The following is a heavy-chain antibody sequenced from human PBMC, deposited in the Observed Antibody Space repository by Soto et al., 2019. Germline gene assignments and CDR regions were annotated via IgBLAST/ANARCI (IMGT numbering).Heavy chain of an antibody. D-gene: IGHD3-22*01. CDR2: IYYSGST. CDR1: GGPISSGGYY. V-gene: IGHV4-31*03. Sequence: PSETLSLTCTVSGGPISSGGYYWSWIRQHPGKGLEWIGYIYYSGSTYYNPSLKSRVTISVDTSKNQFSLKLSSVTAADTAVYYCARGGSYYDSSGLPWFDPWGQGTLVTV. CDR3: ARGGSYYDSSGLPWFDP. J-gene: IGHJ5*02.